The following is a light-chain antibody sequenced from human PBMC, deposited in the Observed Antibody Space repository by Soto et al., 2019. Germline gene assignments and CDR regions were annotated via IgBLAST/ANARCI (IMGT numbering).Light chain of an antibody. Sequence: QSALTQPASVSGSPGQSITISCTGTSSDVGGYNYVSWYQQHPGKAPKLMIYEVSNRPSGVSNRFSGSKSGNTASLTISGLQAEDGADYYCSSYTSSRTPYVFGTGTKLTVL. V-gene: IGLV2-14*01. CDR1: SSDVGGYNY. CDR3: SSYTSSRTPYV. CDR2: EVS. J-gene: IGLJ1*01.